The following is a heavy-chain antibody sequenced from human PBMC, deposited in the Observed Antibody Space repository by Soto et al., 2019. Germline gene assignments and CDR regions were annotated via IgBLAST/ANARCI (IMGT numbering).Heavy chain of an antibody. D-gene: IGHD3-22*01. J-gene: IGHJ4*02. CDR2: INPSGGST. V-gene: IGHV1-46*01. CDR1: GYTFTSYY. Sequence: ASVKVSCKASGYTFTSYYMHWVRQAPGQGLEWMGIINPSGGSTSYAQKFQGRVTMTRDTSTSTVYMELSSLRSEDTAVYYCARALYQYYYDSSGPMAPFDYRGQGTLVTVSS. CDR3: ARALYQYYYDSSGPMAPFDY.